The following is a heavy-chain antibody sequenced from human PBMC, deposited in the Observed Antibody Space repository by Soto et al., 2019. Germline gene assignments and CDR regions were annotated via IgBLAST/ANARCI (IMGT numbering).Heavy chain of an antibody. Sequence: VHLVESGGDLVQPAESLRLSCVGSGFILSHFAMHWVCQAPGKRLESVSTIHGGDGSSADYADSVRGRFTTSRDNSNNIMYLQMDSLRAEDTAMYYCARDLYGHDYWGQGTLVTVSS. CDR3: ARDLYGHDY. D-gene: IGHD3-10*01. CDR2: IHGGDGSSA. CDR1: GFILSHFA. J-gene: IGHJ4*02. V-gene: IGHV3-64*07.